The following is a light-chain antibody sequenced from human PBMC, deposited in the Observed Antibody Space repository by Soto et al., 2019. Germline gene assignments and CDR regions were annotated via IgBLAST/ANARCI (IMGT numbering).Light chain of an antibody. CDR1: QSVDSN. Sequence: EIVMTQSPATLSVSPGDGATLSCRASQSVDSNLAWYQQKPGQTPRLLIYGASTRPTGIPARFSGSGSGTEFTLTISSLQSEDVAVYYCQQYNDWPLTFGGGTKVEIK. V-gene: IGKV3D-15*01. J-gene: IGKJ4*01. CDR3: QQYNDWPLT. CDR2: GAS.